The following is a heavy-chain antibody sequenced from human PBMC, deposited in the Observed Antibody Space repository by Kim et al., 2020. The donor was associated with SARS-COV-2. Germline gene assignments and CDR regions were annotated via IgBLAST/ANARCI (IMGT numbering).Heavy chain of an antibody. Sequence: YDNPSLKSRVTISVDTSKNQFSLKRGSVTAADTAVYYCGRNLGVVAEPDYWGQGTLVTVSS. D-gene: IGHD2-2*01. CDR3: GRNLGVVAEPDY. J-gene: IGHJ4*02. V-gene: IGHV4-39*01.